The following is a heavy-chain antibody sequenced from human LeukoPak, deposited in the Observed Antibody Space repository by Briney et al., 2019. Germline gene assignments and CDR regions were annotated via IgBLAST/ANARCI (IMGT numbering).Heavy chain of an antibody. CDR3: ARDHVVDGLVFDY. J-gene: IGHJ4*02. V-gene: IGHV3-21*01. CDR2: ISSSSSYI. Sequence: KSGGSLRLSCAASGFTFSSYSMNWVRQAPGKGLEWVSSISSSSSYIYYTDSVKGRFTISRDNAKNSLYLQMDSLRAEDTGLYYCARDHVVDGLVFDYWGQGALVTVSS. CDR1: GFTFSSYS. D-gene: IGHD2-15*01.